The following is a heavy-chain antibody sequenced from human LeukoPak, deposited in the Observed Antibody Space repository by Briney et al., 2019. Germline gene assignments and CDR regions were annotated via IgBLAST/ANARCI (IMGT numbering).Heavy chain of an antibody. CDR3: ARPRHYYDSSGYYLYGMDV. J-gene: IGHJ6*02. CDR2: IYPGDSDT. V-gene: IGHV5-51*01. Sequence: GESLKISCKGSGYSFTSYWIGWVRQVPGKGLEWMGIIYPGDSDTRYSPSFQGQVTISADKSISTAYLQWSSLKASDTAMYYCARPRHYYDSSGYYLYGMDVWGQGTTVTVSS. CDR1: GYSFTSYW. D-gene: IGHD3-22*01.